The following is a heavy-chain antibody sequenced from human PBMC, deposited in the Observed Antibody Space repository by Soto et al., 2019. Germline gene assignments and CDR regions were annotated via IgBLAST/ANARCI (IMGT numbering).Heavy chain of an antibody. Sequence: EPLSLTCTVSGGSISDISYCWGWIRQPPGKGLQWIGCMFYSGATYYNPSLKNRVTLSVDTSNNEFSLKLVSVTAPDTAVYYCARHKSGSDWLDPWGQGTLVTVSS. V-gene: IGHV4-39*01. CDR3: ARHKSGSDWLDP. D-gene: IGHD2-15*01. J-gene: IGHJ5*02. CDR2: MFYSGAT. CDR1: GGSISDISYC.